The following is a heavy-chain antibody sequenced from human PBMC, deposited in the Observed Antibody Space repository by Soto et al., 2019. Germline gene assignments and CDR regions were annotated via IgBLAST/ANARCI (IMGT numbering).Heavy chain of an antibody. CDR2: ISGNGGRT. CDR3: VKVPLRTYYFDY. D-gene: IGHD1-1*01. V-gene: IGHV3-23*01. Sequence: EVQLLDSGGGLVQPGGSLRLSCAASGFTFSNYAMNWVRQAPGKGLEWVSIISGNGGRTDYADSVKGRFTISRDNSKNTLSLQMNSLRAEDTAIYYCVKVPLRTYYFDYWGQGSLVTVSS. J-gene: IGHJ4*02. CDR1: GFTFSNYA.